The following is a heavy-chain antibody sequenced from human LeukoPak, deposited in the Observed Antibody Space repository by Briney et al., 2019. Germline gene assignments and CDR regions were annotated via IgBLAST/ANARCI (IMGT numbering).Heavy chain of an antibody. CDR1: GGSCDDYY. Sequence: SETLSLTCAVYGGSCDDYYCSWIRQPPGKGLEWIGEIHPHGIFYYNPSLVSRVTISIDTSKTQFSLKLSSVTAADTAVYYCAGGNTAMVAYYFDYWGQGTLVTVSS. J-gene: IGHJ4*02. D-gene: IGHD5-18*01. V-gene: IGHV4-34*01. CDR2: IHPHGIF. CDR3: AGGNTAMVAYYFDY.